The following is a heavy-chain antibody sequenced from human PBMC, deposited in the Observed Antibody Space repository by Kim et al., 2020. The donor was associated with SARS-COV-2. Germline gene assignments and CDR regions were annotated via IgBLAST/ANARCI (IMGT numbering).Heavy chain of an antibody. V-gene: IGHV1-3*01. Sequence: GETKSSQKFQGRVTITRDTVSSTVYMELSSLTSEDTAVYYCARGSMATYDYWGQGTLISVS. CDR3: ARGSMATYDY. J-gene: IGHJ4*02. CDR2: GET. D-gene: IGHD2-8*01.